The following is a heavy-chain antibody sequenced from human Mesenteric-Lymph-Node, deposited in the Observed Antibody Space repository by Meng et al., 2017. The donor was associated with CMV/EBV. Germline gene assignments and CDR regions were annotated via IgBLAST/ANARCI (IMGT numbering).Heavy chain of an antibody. CDR3: GQGLELLA. V-gene: IGHV3-23*01. CDR1: GGSINSTT. D-gene: IGHD1-26*01. CDR2: ISGSGDRT. Sequence: ETLSLTCTVSGGSINSTTNYWGWVRQAPGKGLEWVSAISGSGDRTYYADSVKGRFTISRDNSKNTLYLQMNSLRAEDTALYYCGQGLELLAWGQGTLVTVSS. J-gene: IGHJ4*02.